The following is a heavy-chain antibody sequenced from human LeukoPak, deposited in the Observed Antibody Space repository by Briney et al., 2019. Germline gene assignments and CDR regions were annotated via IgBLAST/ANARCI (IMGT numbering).Heavy chain of an antibody. D-gene: IGHD1-20*01. CDR1: GFTFSSYA. Sequence: QTGGSLRLSCAASGFTFSSYAMHWVRQAPGKGLEWVAVISYDGSNEYYAGSVKGRFTISRDSSKNTLYLQMNSLRAEDTAVYYCARAGGHYNWNFGDAIDIWGQGTMVTVSS. CDR3: ARAGGHYNWNFGDAIDI. J-gene: IGHJ3*02. CDR2: ISYDGSNE. V-gene: IGHV3-30*04.